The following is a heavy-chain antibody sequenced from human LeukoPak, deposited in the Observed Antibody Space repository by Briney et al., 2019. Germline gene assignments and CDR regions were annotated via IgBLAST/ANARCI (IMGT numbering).Heavy chain of an antibody. CDR1: GFTFSSYE. J-gene: IGHJ4*02. D-gene: IGHD4-17*01. CDR3: ARSTYGDYSPYFDY. V-gene: IGHV3-48*03. Sequence: GGSLRLFCAASGFTFSSYEMNWVRQAPGKGLEWVSYISSSGSTIYYADSVKGRFTISRDNAKNSLYLQMNSLRAEDTAVYYCARSTYGDYSPYFDYWGQGTLVTVSS. CDR2: ISSSGSTI.